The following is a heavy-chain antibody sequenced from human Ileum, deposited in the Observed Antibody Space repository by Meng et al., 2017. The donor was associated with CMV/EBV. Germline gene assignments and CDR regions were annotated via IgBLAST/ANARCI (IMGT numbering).Heavy chain of an antibody. D-gene: IGHD1-26*01. CDR1: GFTFSYFG. J-gene: IGHJ6*02. V-gene: IGHV3-33*06. Sequence: GESLKISCAASGFTFSYFGIHLVRQAPGKGLEWVAVIWYDGSNEYYADSVKGRFTISRDNSKNTLYLQMNSLRPEDTAVYYCAKDTSRSPYYYYGIDVWGQGTTVTVSS. CDR3: AKDTSRSPYYYYGIDV. CDR2: IWYDGSNE.